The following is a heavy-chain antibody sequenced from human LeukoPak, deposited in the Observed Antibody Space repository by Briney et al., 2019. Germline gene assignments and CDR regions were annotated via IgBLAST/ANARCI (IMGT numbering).Heavy chain of an antibody. V-gene: IGHV4-59*01. J-gene: IGHJ4*02. CDR2: IYYSGST. CDR3: ARDRVEMATINYFDY. CDR1: GGSISSYY. Sequence: SETLSLTCAVSGGSISSYYWSWIRQPPGKGLEWIGYIYYSGSTNYNPSLKSRVTISVDTSKNQFSLKLSSVTAADTAVYYCARDRVEMATINYFDYWGQGTLVTVSS. D-gene: IGHD5-24*01.